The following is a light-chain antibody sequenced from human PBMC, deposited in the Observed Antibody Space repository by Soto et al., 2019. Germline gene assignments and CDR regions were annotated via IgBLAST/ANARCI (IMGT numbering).Light chain of an antibody. V-gene: IGKV1-5*01. J-gene: IGKJ1*01. CDR1: QSISSW. CDR3: QHCNSYSQA. CDR2: EAS. Sequence: EIELTQSPATLSGSEGERGTITCLASQSISSWLAWYQQKPGKAPKLLIYEASTLDTGIPSRFSGSGSGTEFTLTISSLQPDDFATYYCQHCNSYSQAFGQGTKVDI.